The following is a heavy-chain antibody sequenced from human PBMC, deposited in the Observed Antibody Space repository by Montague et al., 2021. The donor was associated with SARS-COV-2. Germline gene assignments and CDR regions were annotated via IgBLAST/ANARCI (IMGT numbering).Heavy chain of an antibody. CDR3: ARLLRSCSNGVCRTYYYYAMDV. J-gene: IGHJ6*02. V-gene: IGHV4-59*01. CDR1: GGSISGYY. CDR2: IYYSGST. D-gene: IGHD2-8*01. Sequence: SETLSLTCTVSGGSISGYYWSWIRQSPGKGLEWIGYIYYSGSTKYNPXXXSRVTVSVDRSENQVSLKLSSVTPADTAVYYCARLLRSCSNGVCRTYYYYAMDVWGQGTTVTVSS.